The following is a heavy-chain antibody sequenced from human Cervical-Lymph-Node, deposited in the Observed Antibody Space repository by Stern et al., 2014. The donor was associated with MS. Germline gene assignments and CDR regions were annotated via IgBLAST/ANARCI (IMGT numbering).Heavy chain of an antibody. Sequence: DQLVESGGGVVQPGRSLRLSCAASGFTFSSYGMHWVRPAPGKGLEWVAVIWYDGSNKYYADSVKGRFTISRDNSKNTLYLQMNSLRAEDTAVYYCARGAYYYYYGMDVWGQGTTVTVSS. V-gene: IGHV3-33*01. CDR2: IWYDGSNK. CDR1: GFTFSSYG. J-gene: IGHJ6*02. CDR3: ARGAYYYYYGMDV.